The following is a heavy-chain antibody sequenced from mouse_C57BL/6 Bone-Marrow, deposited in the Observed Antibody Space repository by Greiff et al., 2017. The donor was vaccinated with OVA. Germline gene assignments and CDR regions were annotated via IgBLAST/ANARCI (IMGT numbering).Heavy chain of an antibody. V-gene: IGHV1-82*01. CDR1: GYAFSSSW. Sequence: QVQLKQSGPELVKPGASVKISCKASGYAFSSSWMNWVKQRPGKGLEWIGRIYPGDGDTNYNGKFKGKATLTADKSSSTAYMQLSSLTSEDSAVYFCARHDYDGVVGGQGTLVTVSA. D-gene: IGHD2-4*01. J-gene: IGHJ3*01. CDR3: ARHDYDGVV. CDR2: IYPGDGDT.